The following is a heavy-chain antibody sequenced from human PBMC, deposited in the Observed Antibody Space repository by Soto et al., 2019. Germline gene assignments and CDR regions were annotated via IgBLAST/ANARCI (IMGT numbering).Heavy chain of an antibody. CDR2: ISGSGGST. D-gene: IGHD2-15*01. J-gene: IGHJ3*02. CDR3: AKMDPDCSGGSCYFGAFDI. CDR1: GFTFSSYA. V-gene: IGHV3-23*01. Sequence: GGSLRLSCAASGFTFSSYAMSWVRQAPGKGLEWVSAISGSGGSTYYADSVKGRFTISRDNSKNTLYLQMNSLRAEDTAVYYCAKMDPDCSGGSCYFGAFDIWGQGTMVT.